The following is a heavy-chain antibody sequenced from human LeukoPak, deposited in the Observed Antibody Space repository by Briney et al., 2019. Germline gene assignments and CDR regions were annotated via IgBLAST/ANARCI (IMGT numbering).Heavy chain of an antibody. CDR2: IYSGGST. J-gene: IGHJ4*02. CDR1: GFTVNSNY. V-gene: IGHV3-53*05. D-gene: IGHD6-13*01. Sequence: GGSLRLSCAASGFTVNSNYMSWVRQAPGKGLEWVSVIYSGGSTYYADSVKGRFTISRDNSRNTLYLQMNSLRAEDTAVYSCAKQSWVSTYYFDYWGQGTLVTVSS. CDR3: AKQSWVSTYYFDY.